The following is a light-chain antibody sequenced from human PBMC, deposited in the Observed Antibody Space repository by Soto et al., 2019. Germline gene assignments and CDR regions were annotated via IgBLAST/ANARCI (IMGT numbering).Light chain of an antibody. Sequence: IQLTQSPSTLSASVRDRVTITCRASQSISTWLAWYQHKAGKAPRLLIYDASDLGSGVPSRFSGSGFGTEFTLTISSLQPGDFATYYCQQYHRASITFGQGTRLEIK. J-gene: IGKJ5*01. V-gene: IGKV1-5*01. CDR2: DAS. CDR1: QSISTW. CDR3: QQYHRASIT.